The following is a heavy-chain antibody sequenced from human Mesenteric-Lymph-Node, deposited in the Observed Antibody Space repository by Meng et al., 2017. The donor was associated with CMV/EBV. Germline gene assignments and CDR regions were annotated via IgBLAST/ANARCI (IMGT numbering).Heavy chain of an antibody. CDR1: GFTFSRHA. CDR3: AKGCSVTSCYGPNDS. V-gene: IGHV3-23*03. CDR2: IYSGGSDT. J-gene: IGHJ4*02. D-gene: IGHD2-2*01. Sequence: GESLKISCAASGFTFSRHAMSWVRQAPGKGLEWVSVIYSGGSDTYYADSVKGRFTISRDNSKNTLYLQMNSLRGEDTAVYFCAKGCSVTSCYGPNDSWGQGTLVTVSS.